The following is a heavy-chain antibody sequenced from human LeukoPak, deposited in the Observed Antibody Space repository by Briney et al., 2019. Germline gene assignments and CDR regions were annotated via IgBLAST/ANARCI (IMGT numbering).Heavy chain of an antibody. CDR1: GFTFSSYG. CDR2: IRYDGSNK. V-gene: IGHV3-30*02. CDR3: AKDGKYCSSTSCPVPDAFDI. D-gene: IGHD2-2*01. Sequence: PGGSLRLSCAASGFTFSSYGMHWVRQAPGKGLEWVAFIRYDGSNKYYADSVKGRFTISRDNSKNTLYLQMNSLRAEDTAVYYCAKDGKYCSSTSCPVPDAFDIWGQGTMVTVSS. J-gene: IGHJ3*02.